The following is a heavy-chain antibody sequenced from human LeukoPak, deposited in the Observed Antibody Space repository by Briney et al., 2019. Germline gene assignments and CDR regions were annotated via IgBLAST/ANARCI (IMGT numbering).Heavy chain of an antibody. V-gene: IGHV3-11*01. D-gene: IGHD6-19*01. CDR1: GFTFSDYY. CDR2: ISDSGRTI. Sequence: GGSLRLSCAASGFTFSDYYMSWIRQAPGKGLEWVSHISDSGRTIYYADSVKGRFTISRDNAKNSLYLQMNSLRAEDTAVYYCARDRNGDSSGWYRFVSGVVKGFDYWGQGTLVTVSS. J-gene: IGHJ4*02. CDR3: ARDRNGDSSGWYRFVSGVVKGFDY.